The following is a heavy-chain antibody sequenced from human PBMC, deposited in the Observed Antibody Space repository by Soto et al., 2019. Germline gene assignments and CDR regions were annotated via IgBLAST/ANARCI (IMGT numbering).Heavy chain of an antibody. J-gene: IGHJ6*02. CDR1: GGSISSGGYY. CDR3: ARDRVVVVPAAIYYYYGMDV. Sequence: SETLSLTCTVSGGSISSGGYYWSWIRQHPGKGLEWIGYIYYSGSTYYNPSLKSRVTISVDTSKNQFSLKLSSVTAADTAVYYCARDRVVVVPAAIYYYYGMDVWGQGSTVTVSS. D-gene: IGHD2-2*02. V-gene: IGHV4-31*03. CDR2: IYYSGST.